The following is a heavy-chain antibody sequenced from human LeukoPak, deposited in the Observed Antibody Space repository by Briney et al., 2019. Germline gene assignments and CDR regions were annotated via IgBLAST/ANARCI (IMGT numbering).Heavy chain of an antibody. CDR2: ISDRGGST. V-gene: IGHV3-23*01. Sequence: GGSLRLSCAASGFTFSSYSMNWVRQAPGKGLEWVAGISDRGGSTNYADSVKGRFTISRDNPKNTLYLQMNSLRPEDTAVYFCAKRGVVIRVILVGFHKEAYYFDSWGQGALVTVSS. D-gene: IGHD3-22*01. CDR1: GFTFSSYS. CDR3: AKRGVVIRVILVGFHKEAYYFDS. J-gene: IGHJ4*02.